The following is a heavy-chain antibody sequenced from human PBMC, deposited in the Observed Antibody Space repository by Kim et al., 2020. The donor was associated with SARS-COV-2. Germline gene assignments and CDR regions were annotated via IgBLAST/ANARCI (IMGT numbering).Heavy chain of an antibody. CDR3: ARGDVWLQPEYYFDY. CDR2: INPSGGST. D-gene: IGHD5-12*01. Sequence: ASVKVSCKASGYTFTSYYMHWVRQAPGQGLEWMGIINPSGGSTSYAQKFQGRVTMTRDTSTSTVYMELSSLRSEDTAVYCCARGDVWLQPEYYFDYWGQGTLVTVSS. J-gene: IGHJ4*02. CDR1: GYTFTSYY. V-gene: IGHV1-46*01.